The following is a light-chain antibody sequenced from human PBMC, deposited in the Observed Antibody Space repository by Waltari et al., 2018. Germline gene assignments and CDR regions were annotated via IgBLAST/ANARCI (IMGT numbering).Light chain of an antibody. V-gene: IGLV1-47*01. J-gene: IGLJ1*01. CDR3: AAWDDSLRCLYV. CDR1: SSNIKNNY. Sequence: QSVLTQPPSASGTPGQRVTISCSGSSSNIKNNYVYWYQQLPGTTPKLLIYRTNQRPSGVPYLFSFFHACSSASLAISGLRSEYEADYSWAAWDDSLRCLYVFGTGPKVTVL. CDR2: RTN.